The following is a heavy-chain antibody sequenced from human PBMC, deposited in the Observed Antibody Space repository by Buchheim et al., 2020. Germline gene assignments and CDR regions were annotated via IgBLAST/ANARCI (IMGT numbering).Heavy chain of an antibody. CDR1: GDSVSSSNNW. J-gene: IGHJ4*02. D-gene: IGHD6-6*01. Sequence: QVQLQESGPGLVKPSGTLSLTCVVSGDSVSSSNNWWSWVRQPPGKGLEWIGEVYHSGSTYYSESLKSRVTISVDKSKNTFSLKLNYVTAADTAIYYCARGKIAGSSSLNFDYWGQGTL. CDR3: ARGKIAGSSSLNFDY. CDR2: VYHSGST. V-gene: IGHV4-4*02.